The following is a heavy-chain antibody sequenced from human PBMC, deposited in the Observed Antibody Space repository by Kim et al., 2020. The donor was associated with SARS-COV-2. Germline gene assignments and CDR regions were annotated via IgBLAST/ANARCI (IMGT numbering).Heavy chain of an antibody. D-gene: IGHD3-22*01. CDR1: GYTFTSYA. CDR3: ARGAQYYDSSGNDY. J-gene: IGHJ4*02. CDR2: INTNTGNP. Sequence: ASVKVFCKASGYTFTSYAMNWVRQAPGQGLEWMGWINTNTGNPTYAQGFTGRFVFSLDTSVSTAYLQICSLKAEDTAVYYCARGAQYYDSSGNDYWGQGTLVTVSS. V-gene: IGHV7-4-1*01.